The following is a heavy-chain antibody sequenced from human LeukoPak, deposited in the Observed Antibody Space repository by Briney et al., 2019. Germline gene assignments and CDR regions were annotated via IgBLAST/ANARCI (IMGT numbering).Heavy chain of an antibody. CDR3: AKRLSRGYFGKLIFDF. Sequence: GGSLRLSCAAAGFAFNDFAMSWVRQTPGKGLEWVSSITSTGESTYYADSLRGRFTISRDNSGGTLYLQMNSLRTEDSAVYYCAKRLSRGYFGKLIFDFWGQGALVTASS. CDR2: ITSTGEST. D-gene: IGHD3-9*01. V-gene: IGHV3-23*01. J-gene: IGHJ4*02. CDR1: GFAFNDFA.